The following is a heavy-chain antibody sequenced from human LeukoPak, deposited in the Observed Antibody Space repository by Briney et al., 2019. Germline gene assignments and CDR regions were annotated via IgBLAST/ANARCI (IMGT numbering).Heavy chain of an antibody. CDR3: AKLGYCSGGSCYRWLDP. Sequence: PGGSLRLSCAASGFTFSSYAVSWVRHAPGKGLEWVSTIGGRDGGTYYADSMKGRFTVSRDNSKDTLYLQVNSLRAEDTAVYYCAKLGYCSGGSCYRWLDPWGQGTLVTVSS. CDR2: IGGRDGGT. V-gene: IGHV3-23*01. D-gene: IGHD2-15*01. J-gene: IGHJ5*02. CDR1: GFTFSSYA.